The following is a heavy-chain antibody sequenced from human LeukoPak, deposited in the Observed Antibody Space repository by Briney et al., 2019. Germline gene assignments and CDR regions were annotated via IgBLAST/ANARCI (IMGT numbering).Heavy chain of an antibody. Sequence: PGGSLRLSCAASGFTFTNYALHWVRQAPGKGLEWVAVISYDGINKYYADSVKGRFTISRDNSKNTLSLQMNSLRAEDTALYYCARGFVLGAAKNYFDYWGQGDLVTVSS. CDR3: ARGFVLGAAKNYFDY. CDR1: GFTFTNYA. V-gene: IGHV3-30-3*01. CDR2: ISYDGINK. J-gene: IGHJ4*02. D-gene: IGHD2-21*02.